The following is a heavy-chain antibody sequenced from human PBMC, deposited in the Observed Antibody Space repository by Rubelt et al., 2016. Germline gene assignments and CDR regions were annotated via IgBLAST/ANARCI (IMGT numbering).Heavy chain of an antibody. V-gene: IGHV3-23*01. Sequence: GGSLRLSCAASGFTFSNYAMTWVRQAPGKGLEWVSAIDSGAVNTYYADSVKGRFTISRDNSKNTLYLQMNSLRAEDTAVYYCARTSSSSCDYWGQGTLVTVSS. CDR1: GFTFSNYA. J-gene: IGHJ4*02. D-gene: IGHD6-6*01. CDR3: ARTSSSSCDY. CDR2: IDSGAVNT.